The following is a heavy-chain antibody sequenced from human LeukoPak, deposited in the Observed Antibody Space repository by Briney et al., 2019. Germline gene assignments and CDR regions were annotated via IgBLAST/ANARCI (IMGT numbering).Heavy chain of an antibody. Sequence: GRSLRLSCAASGFTFDDYAMHWVRRAPGKGLEWVSGISWNSGSIGYADSVKGRFTISRDNAKNSLYLQMNSLRAEDTALYYCAKDIEYRGQGTLVTVSS. CDR1: GFTFDDYA. CDR2: ISWNSGSI. CDR3: AKDIEY. V-gene: IGHV3-9*01. J-gene: IGHJ4*02.